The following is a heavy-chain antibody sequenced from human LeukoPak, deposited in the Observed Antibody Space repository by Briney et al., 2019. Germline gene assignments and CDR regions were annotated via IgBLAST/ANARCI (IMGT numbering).Heavy chain of an antibody. CDR3: ARHGYSRSWYPNWFDP. Sequence: SETLSLTCTVSGGSISSYYWSWIRQPPGKGLEWIGYSYTSGSTNYNPSLKSRVIISVDTSKNQFSLKLSSVTAADTAVYYCARHGYSRSWYPNWFDPWGPGTLVTVSS. CDR2: SYTSGST. J-gene: IGHJ5*02. D-gene: IGHD6-13*01. V-gene: IGHV4-4*09. CDR1: GGSISSYY.